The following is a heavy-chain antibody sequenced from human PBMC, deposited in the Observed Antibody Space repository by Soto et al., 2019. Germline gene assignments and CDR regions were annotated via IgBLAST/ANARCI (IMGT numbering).Heavy chain of an antibody. D-gene: IGHD3-10*01. CDR2: ISGSGGST. CDR1: GFTFSSYA. J-gene: IGHJ6*03. Sequence: GGSLRLSCAASGFTFSSYAMSWVRQAPGKGLEWVSAISGSGGSTYYADSVKGRFTISRDNSKNTLYLQMNSLRAEDTAVYYCAKHGGNYYYYYMDVWGKGTTVTVSS. V-gene: IGHV3-23*01. CDR3: AKHGGNYYYYYMDV.